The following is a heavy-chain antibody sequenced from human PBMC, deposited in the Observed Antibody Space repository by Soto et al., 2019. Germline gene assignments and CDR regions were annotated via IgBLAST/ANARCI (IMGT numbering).Heavy chain of an antibody. V-gene: IGHV3-23*01. Sequence: PGGSLRLSYGASGFTFSDYAMIWVRQAPGKGLEWVSTIAGSGAPTYYADSVKGRFTISRDNAKNSLYLQMNSLRAEDTAVYYCARDYGNYDFWSGYYAYYYYGMDVWGQGTTVTVSS. CDR2: IAGSGAPT. CDR3: ARDYGNYDFWSGYYAYYYYGMDV. CDR1: GFTFSDYA. J-gene: IGHJ6*02. D-gene: IGHD3-3*01.